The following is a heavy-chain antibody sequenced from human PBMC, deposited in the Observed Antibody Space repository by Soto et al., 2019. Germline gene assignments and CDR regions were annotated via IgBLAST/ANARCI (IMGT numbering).Heavy chain of an antibody. J-gene: IGHJ6*03. CDR2: ISGSGGST. CDR3: AKDLGSYGPYYYYYYMDV. Sequence: EVQLLESGGGLVQPGGSLRLSCAASGFTFSSYAMSWVRQAPGKGLEWVSAISGSGGSTYYADSVKGRFTISRDNSKNTLYLQMNSLRAEDTAVYYCAKDLGSYGPYYYYYYMDVWGKGTTVTVSS. V-gene: IGHV3-23*01. D-gene: IGHD1-26*01. CDR1: GFTFSSYA.